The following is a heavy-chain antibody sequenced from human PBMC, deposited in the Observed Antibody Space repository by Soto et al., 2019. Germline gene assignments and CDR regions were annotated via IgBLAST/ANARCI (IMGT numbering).Heavy chain of an antibody. CDR2: IRSKAYGGTT. V-gene: IGHV3-49*04. CDR1: GFTFGDYA. CDR3: TRMGCSGGSCYSGGY. J-gene: IGHJ4*02. Sequence: GGSLRLSCTASGFTFGDYAMSWVRQAPGKGLEWVGFIRSKAYGGTTEYAAPVKGRFTISRDDSKSIAYLQMNSLKTEDTAVYYCTRMGCSGGSCYSGGYWGQGTLVTVSS. D-gene: IGHD2-15*01.